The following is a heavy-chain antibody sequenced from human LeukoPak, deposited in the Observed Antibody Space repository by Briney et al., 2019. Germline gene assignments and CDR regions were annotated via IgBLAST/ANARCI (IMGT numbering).Heavy chain of an antibody. D-gene: IGHD3-10*01. J-gene: IGHJ3*02. CDR1: GFTFRNYL. CDR3: GRGGDGIDM. Sequence: GGSLRLSCAVSGFTFRNYLMRWVRQAPGKGLVWVSRINQDESNAYADSVKGRFTISRDNAKDTLYLQVNSLRSEDTAVYFCGRGGDGIDMWGQGTTVIVSS. V-gene: IGHV3-74*01. CDR2: INQDESNA.